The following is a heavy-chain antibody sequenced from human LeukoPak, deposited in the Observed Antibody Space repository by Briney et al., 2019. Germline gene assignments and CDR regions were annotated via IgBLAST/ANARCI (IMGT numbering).Heavy chain of an antibody. CDR1: GFTFSSYG. J-gene: IGHJ4*02. CDR2: ISGGGGAT. Sequence: GSLRLSCAATGFTFSSYGMTWVRQAPGKGLEWVSAISGGGGATYYADSVKGRFTISRDNSKNTLFLQMNTLRAEDTAVYYCAKTFAGTTLFDYWGQGTLVTVSS. D-gene: IGHD1-1*01. V-gene: IGHV3-23*01. CDR3: AKTFAGTTLFDY.